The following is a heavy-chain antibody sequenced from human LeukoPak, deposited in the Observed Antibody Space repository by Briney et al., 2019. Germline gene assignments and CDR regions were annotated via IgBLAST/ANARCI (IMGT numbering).Heavy chain of an antibody. CDR1: GFTFSSYG. CDR3: AKDRPQETEY. Sequence: GRSLRLSCAASGFTFSSYGMHWVRQAPGKGLEWVAVISYDGSNKYYADSVKGRFTISRDNSKNTLYLQMNSLRAEDTAVYYCAKDRPQETEYWGQGTLVTVSS. V-gene: IGHV3-30*18. CDR2: ISYDGSNK. J-gene: IGHJ4*02.